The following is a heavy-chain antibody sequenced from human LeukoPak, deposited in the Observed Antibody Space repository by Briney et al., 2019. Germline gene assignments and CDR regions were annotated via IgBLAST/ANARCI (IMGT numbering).Heavy chain of an antibody. D-gene: IGHD2-15*01. CDR2: IWFDGKNE. J-gene: IGHJ3*02. Sequence: GGSLRLSCAASGFTFSSYGMHWVRQAPGKGLEWVADIWFDGKNEHFADSVKGRFTISRDNSKNTLYLQTNSLRAEDTAVYYCARGGIYCSGGSCYRDAFDIWGQGTMVTVSP. CDR1: GFTFSSYG. V-gene: IGHV3-33*01. CDR3: ARGGIYCSGGSCYRDAFDI.